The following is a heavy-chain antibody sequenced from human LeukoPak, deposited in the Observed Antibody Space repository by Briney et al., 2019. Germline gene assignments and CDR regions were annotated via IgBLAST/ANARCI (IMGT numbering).Heavy chain of an antibody. D-gene: IGHD4-11*01. CDR2: ISGSGGVT. CDR1: GYTFSSYA. V-gene: IGHV3-23*01. CDR3: AKTGDYSSMGRHFEN. J-gene: IGHJ4*02. Sequence: PGGSLRLSCEGSGYTFSSYAMSWVRHVSGKGLEWVAGISGSGGVTYYADSVKGRFTISRDNSKNTMHLQMNSLRVEDTALYYCAKTGDYSSMGRHFENWGQGTLVTVSS.